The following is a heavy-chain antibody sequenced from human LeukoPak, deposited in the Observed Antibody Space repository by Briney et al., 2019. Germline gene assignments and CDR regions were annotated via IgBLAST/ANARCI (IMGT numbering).Heavy chain of an antibody. CDR2: IYYSGST. CDR3: ARHTGDY. CDR1: GGSISNYY. D-gene: IGHD7-27*01. J-gene: IGHJ4*02. Sequence: SETLSLTCTVSGGSISNYYWSWIRQPPGKGLEWIGYIYYSGSTNYNPSLKSRVTILVDTSKNQFSLKLSSVTAADTAVYYCARHTGDYWGQGTLVTVSS. V-gene: IGHV4-59*08.